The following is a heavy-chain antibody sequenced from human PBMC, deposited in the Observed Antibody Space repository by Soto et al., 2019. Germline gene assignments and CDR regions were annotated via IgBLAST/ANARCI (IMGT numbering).Heavy chain of an antibody. CDR3: ARDRYYYGSGSFRWFDP. CDR1: GGSISSYY. CDR2: IYTSGST. J-gene: IGHJ5*02. Sequence: SETLSLTCTVSGGSISSYYWSWIRQPAGKGLEWIGRIYTSGSTNYNPSLKSRVTMSVDTSKNQFSLKLSSVTAADTAVYYCARDRYYYGSGSFRWFDPWGQGTLVTLSS. D-gene: IGHD3-10*01. V-gene: IGHV4-4*07.